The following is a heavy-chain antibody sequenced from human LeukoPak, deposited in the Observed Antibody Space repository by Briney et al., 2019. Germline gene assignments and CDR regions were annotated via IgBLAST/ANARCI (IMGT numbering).Heavy chain of an antibody. J-gene: IGHJ4*02. CDR2: IWYDGSNK. CDR1: GFTFSSYG. D-gene: IGHD1-1*01. Sequence: PGGSLRLSCAASGFTFSSYGMHWVSQAPGKGLEWVAVIWYDGSNKYYADSVKGRFTISRDNSKNTLYLQMNSLRAEDTAVYYCARTGVQRGYYFDYWGQGTLVTVSS. V-gene: IGHV3-33*01. CDR3: ARTGVQRGYYFDY.